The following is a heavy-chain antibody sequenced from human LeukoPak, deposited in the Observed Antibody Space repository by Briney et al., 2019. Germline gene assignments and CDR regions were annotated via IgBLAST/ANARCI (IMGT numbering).Heavy chain of an antibody. CDR3: GKDGHCHDSVCPTKIVVAGYVDH. J-gene: IGHJ4*02. Sequence: GGSLRLSCRASGFSFTTYSMNWVLQDPAKGLDCVSVIRAEGDPTHYADSVKGRFTISRDNSKNMLYLQMNSLRAEETVILYCGKDGHCHDSVCPTKIVVAGYVDHWGQGTLVTVSS. V-gene: IGHV3-23*01. CDR2: IRAEGDPT. D-gene: IGHD6-19*01. CDR1: GFSFTTYS.